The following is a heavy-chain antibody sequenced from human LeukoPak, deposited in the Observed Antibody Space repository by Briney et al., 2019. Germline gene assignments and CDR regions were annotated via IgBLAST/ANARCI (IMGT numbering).Heavy chain of an antibody. CDR1: GGSISSSSYY. Sequence: SETLSLTCTVSGGSISSSSYYWGWIRQPPGKGLEWVGSIYYSGSTYYNPSLKSRVTISVDPSKNQFSLKLSSVTAADTAVYYCARQFSYYDFSSGYPFDYWGQGTLVTVSS. CDR2: IYYSGST. CDR3: ARQFSYYDFSSGYPFDY. V-gene: IGHV4-39*01. J-gene: IGHJ4*02. D-gene: IGHD3-3*01.